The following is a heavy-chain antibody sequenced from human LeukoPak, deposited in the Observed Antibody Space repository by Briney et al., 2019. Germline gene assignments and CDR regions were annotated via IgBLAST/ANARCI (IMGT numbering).Heavy chain of an antibody. CDR2: ISSSGSSI. J-gene: IGHJ4*02. CDR3: ARVHHNTAMVDIDY. D-gene: IGHD5-18*01. V-gene: IGHV3-48*03. CDR1: GFTFSSYE. Sequence: PGGSLRLSCAASGFTFSSYEMHWVRQAPGKGLEWISYISSSGSSIYYADSVKGRFTISRDNGKNSLYLQMNSLRAEDTAVYYCARVHHNTAMVDIDYWGQGTLVTVSS.